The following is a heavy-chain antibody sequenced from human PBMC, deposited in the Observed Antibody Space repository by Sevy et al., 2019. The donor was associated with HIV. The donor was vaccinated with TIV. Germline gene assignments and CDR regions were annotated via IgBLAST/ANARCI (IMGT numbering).Heavy chain of an antibody. CDR3: AKALHRVYFGMDV. Sequence: GESLKISCAASGFPFSSFAMSWVRQAPGQGLEWVSVISDSGTSTYYADSVKGRFTISRDNSKNTLYLQMNSLRAEETAVYYCAKALHRVYFGMDVWGQGTTVTVSS. V-gene: IGHV3-23*01. D-gene: IGHD4-4*01. CDR2: ISDSGTST. J-gene: IGHJ6*02. CDR1: GFPFSSFA.